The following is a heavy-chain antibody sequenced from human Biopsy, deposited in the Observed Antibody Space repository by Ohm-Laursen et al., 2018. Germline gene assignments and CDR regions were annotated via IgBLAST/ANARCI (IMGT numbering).Heavy chain of an antibody. CDR2: VYYTGST. D-gene: IGHD3-22*01. CDR1: GDSISSYY. Sequence: TLSLTCTVSGDSISSYYWSWIRQPPGKGLQWIGYVYYTGSTDYNPSLQSRVTISVDTSKNHFSLRLRSVTPADTAIYYCARDRGYYSDKTVPGYFDLWGRGTLVTVSS. CDR3: ARDRGYYSDKTVPGYFDL. V-gene: IGHV4-59*01. J-gene: IGHJ2*01.